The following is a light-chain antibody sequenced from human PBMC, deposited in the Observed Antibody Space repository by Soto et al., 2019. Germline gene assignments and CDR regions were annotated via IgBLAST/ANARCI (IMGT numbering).Light chain of an antibody. CDR3: QQYNDWHLT. CDR1: QSVSSN. J-gene: IGKJ1*01. V-gene: IGKV3-15*01. Sequence: ERVMTQSPVTLSVSPGERATLSCRASQSVSSNLAWYQQKPGQTPSLLIYGAFTRATGIPARFSGTGSGTEFTLTISSLQSEDFALYYCQQYNDWHLTFGQGTKVDIK. CDR2: GAF.